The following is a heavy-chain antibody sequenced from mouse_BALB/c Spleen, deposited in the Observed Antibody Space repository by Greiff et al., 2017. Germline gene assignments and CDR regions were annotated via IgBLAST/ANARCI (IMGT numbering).Heavy chain of an antibody. D-gene: IGHD1-1*01. CDR2: ISSGGGST. V-gene: IGHV5-12-1*01. J-gene: IGHJ3*01. CDR3: AREEKIYYGSSFAY. CDR1: GFAFSSYD. Sequence: DVMLVESGGGLVKPGGSLKLSCAASGFAFSSYDMSWVRQTPEKRLEWVAYISSGGGSTYYPDTVKGRFTISRDNAKNTLYLEMSSLRSEDTAMYYCAREEKIYYGSSFAYWGQGTLVTVSA.